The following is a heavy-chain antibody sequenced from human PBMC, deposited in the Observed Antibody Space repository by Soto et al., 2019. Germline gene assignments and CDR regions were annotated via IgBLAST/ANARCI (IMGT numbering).Heavy chain of an antibody. J-gene: IGHJ3*02. CDR2: IYYSGST. CDR1: CGSISSCGYY. CDR3: ARAWGPNYDILTSYYIHDAFYI. Sequence: SETLSLTCTVSCGSISSCGYYWSWIRQHPGKGLEWIGYIYYSGSTYYNPSLKSRVTISVDTSKNQFSLKLSSVTAADTAVYYCARAWGPNYDILTSYYIHDAFYIWGQGTMVTVSS. D-gene: IGHD3-9*01. V-gene: IGHV4-31*03.